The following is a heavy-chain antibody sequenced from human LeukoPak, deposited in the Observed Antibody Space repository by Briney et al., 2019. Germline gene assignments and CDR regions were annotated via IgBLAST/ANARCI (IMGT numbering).Heavy chain of an antibody. D-gene: IGHD4-11*01. J-gene: IGHJ4*02. V-gene: IGHV4-39*01. CDR2: IYYSGST. CDR1: GGSISSSSYY. Sequence: SETLSLTCTVSGGSISSSSYYWGWIRQPPGKGLEWIGSIYYSGSTYYNPSLKSRVTRSVDTSKNQFSLKLSSVTAADTAVYYCARHSAVTTFALHYWGQGTLVTVSA. CDR3: ARHSAVTTFALHY.